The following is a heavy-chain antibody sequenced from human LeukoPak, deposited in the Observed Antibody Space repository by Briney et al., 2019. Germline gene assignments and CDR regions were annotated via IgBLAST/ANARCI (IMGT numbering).Heavy chain of an antibody. Sequence: GGSLRLSCAASGFTFSTYWMHWVRQAPGKGLEWVASINHNGNVNYYVDSVKGRFTISRDNAKNSLYLQMSNLRAEDTAVYFCARGGGLDVWGQGATVTVSS. CDR3: ARGGGLDV. J-gene: IGHJ6*02. V-gene: IGHV3-7*03. CDR1: GFTFSTYW. CDR2: INHNGNVN. D-gene: IGHD3-16*01.